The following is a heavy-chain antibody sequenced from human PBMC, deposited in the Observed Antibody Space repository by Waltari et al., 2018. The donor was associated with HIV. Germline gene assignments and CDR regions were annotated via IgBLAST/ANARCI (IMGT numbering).Heavy chain of an antibody. CDR3: ARDKAPYSSSSAVDY. Sequence: VQLMESGGGVVQPGKSLRLSCATSGFTFGSYGIHWVRQAPGKGLEWVAVINYDGSNKFYAESVKGRFLISRDNSKNTLFLQMNSLRDEYTGLYYCARDKAPYSSSSAVDYWGQGTLVTVS. J-gene: IGHJ4*02. V-gene: IGHV3-33*01. D-gene: IGHD6-6*01. CDR2: INYDGSNK. CDR1: GFTFGSYG.